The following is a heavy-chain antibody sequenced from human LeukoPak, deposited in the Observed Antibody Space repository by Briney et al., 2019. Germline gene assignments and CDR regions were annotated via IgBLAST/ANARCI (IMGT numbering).Heavy chain of an antibody. CDR1: GFPFTSYA. J-gene: IGHJ4*02. Sequence: ASVKVSCKASGFPFTSYAIHWVRQAPGQRLEWMGWVNTDNSNTKYSQEFQGRVTITRDTSASTAYMDLNSLRSEDMAVYYCAVGDYYYDTRFDYWGQGTLVTVSS. V-gene: IGHV1-3*03. D-gene: IGHD3-22*01. CDR2: VNTDNSNT. CDR3: AVGDYYYDTRFDY.